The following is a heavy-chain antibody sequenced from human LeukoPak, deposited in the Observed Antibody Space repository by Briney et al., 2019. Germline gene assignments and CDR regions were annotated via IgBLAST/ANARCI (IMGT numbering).Heavy chain of an antibody. J-gene: IGHJ6*03. D-gene: IGHD6-19*01. V-gene: IGHV4-38-2*02. Sequence: SETLSLTCTVSGYSISSGYYWGWIRQPPGKWLEWIGNIYHNGSTHYTPSLKSRVTISVDTSKNQFSLKLSSVTAADTAVYFCARTQETGYSSGRYDSYYYYYMDVWGKGTTVTISS. CDR1: GYSISSGYY. CDR2: IYHNGST. CDR3: ARTQETGYSSGRYDSYYYYYMDV.